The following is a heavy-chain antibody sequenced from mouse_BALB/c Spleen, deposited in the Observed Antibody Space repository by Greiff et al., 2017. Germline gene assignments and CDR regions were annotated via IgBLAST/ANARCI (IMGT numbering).Heavy chain of an antibody. Sequence: EVQLVESGGGLVKPGGSLKLSCAASGFTFSSYAMSWVRQSPEKRLEWVAEISSGGSYTYYPDTVTGRFTISRDNAKNTLYLEMSSLRSEDTAMYYCARDGGLLRAMDYWGQGTSVTVSS. CDR1: GFTFSSYA. D-gene: IGHD2-1*01. CDR3: ARDGGLLRAMDY. V-gene: IGHV5-9-4*01. J-gene: IGHJ4*01. CDR2: ISSGGSYT.